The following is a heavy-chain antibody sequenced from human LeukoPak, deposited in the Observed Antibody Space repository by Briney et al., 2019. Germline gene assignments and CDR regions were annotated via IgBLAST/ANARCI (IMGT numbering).Heavy chain of an antibody. CDR2: ISGSGGST. J-gene: IGHJ4*02. D-gene: IGHD6-19*01. CDR1: GFTFSSYA. Sequence: GGSLRLSCAAFGFTFSSYAMSWVRQAPGKGLEWVSAISGSGGSTYYADSVKGRFAISRDNSKNTLYLQMNSLRAEDTAVYYCAKDPPGIAVAGTNYWGQGTLVTVSS. V-gene: IGHV3-23*01. CDR3: AKDPPGIAVAGTNY.